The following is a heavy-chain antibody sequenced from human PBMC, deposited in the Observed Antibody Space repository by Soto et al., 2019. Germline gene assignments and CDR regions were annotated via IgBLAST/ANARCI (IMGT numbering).Heavy chain of an antibody. CDR3: ARACSSNSCYDVFDY. D-gene: IGHD2-2*01. CDR1: GGSISSYY. CDR2: IYTSGST. Sequence: SETLSLTCTVSGGSISSYYWSWIRQPAGKGLEWIGRIYTSGSTNYNPSLRSRVTMSVDTSKNQFSLKLSSVTAADTAVYYCARACSSNSCYDVFDYWGQGTLVTVSS. J-gene: IGHJ4*02. V-gene: IGHV4-4*07.